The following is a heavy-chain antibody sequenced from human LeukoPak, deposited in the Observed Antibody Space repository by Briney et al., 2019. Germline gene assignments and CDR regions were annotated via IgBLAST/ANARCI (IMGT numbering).Heavy chain of an antibody. CDR2: IKQDGREI. CDR3: TRDEAAATN. D-gene: IGHD6-13*01. CDR1: GFTFSSYW. Sequence: GGSLRLSCAGSGFTFSSYWMSWVRQAPGKGPEWVTNIKQDGREIHYLDSVKGRFTISRDNARSSLYLQMNSLRAEDTAVYYCTRDEAAATNWGQGTLVTVSS. V-gene: IGHV3-7*01. J-gene: IGHJ4*02.